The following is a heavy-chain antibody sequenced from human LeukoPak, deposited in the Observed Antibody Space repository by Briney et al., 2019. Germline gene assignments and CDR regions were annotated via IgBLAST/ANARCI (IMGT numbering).Heavy chain of an antibody. CDR2: IRSERSGGTT. Sequence: HTGRSLRLSCTESGFTFGGYAMSWVRQAPGKGLEWVGFIRSERSGGTTEYAASVKGRFTISRDDSKTIAYLQMNSLKTEDTAVYFCARDFWGTNGAPGYWGQGTLVTVSS. CDR3: ARDFWGTNGAPGY. J-gene: IGHJ4*02. CDR1: GFTFGGYA. V-gene: IGHV3-49*04. D-gene: IGHD2-8*01.